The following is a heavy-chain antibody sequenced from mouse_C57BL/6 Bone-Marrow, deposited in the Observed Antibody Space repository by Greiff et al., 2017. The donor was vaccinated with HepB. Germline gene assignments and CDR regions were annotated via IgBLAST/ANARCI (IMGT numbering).Heavy chain of an antibody. Sequence: EVMLVESGGGLVKPGGSLKLSCAASGFTFSSYAMSWVRQTPEKRLEWVATISDGGSYTYYPDNVKGRFTISRDNAKNNLYLQMSHLKSEDTAMYYCARDSRDDYAMDYWGQGTSVTVSS. V-gene: IGHV5-4*01. CDR3: ARDSRDDYAMDY. CDR1: GFTFSSYA. D-gene: IGHD3-3*01. J-gene: IGHJ4*01. CDR2: ISDGGSYT.